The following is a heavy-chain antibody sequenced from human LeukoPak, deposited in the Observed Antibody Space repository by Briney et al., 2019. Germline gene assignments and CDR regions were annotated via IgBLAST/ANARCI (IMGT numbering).Heavy chain of an antibody. CDR2: ISGSGGST. V-gene: IGHV3-23*01. Sequence: PGGSLRLSCAASGFTFSSYAMGWVRQAPGKGLEWVSAISGSGGSTYYADSVRGRFTISRDNSKNTLYLQMNSLRAEDTAVYYCAKDLYYDILTGYYTYWGQGTLVTVSS. CDR1: GFTFSSYA. J-gene: IGHJ4*02. CDR3: AKDLYYDILTGYYTY. D-gene: IGHD3-9*01.